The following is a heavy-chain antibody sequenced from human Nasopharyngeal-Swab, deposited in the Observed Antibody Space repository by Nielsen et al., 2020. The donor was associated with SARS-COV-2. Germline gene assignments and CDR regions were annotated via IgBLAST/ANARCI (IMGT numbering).Heavy chain of an antibody. CDR1: GFTFSSYA. J-gene: IGHJ3*02. CDR2: ISGSGGST. Sequence: GESLKISCAASGFTFSSYAMSWVRQAPGKGLEWVSAISGSGGSTYYADSVKGRFTISRDNSKNTLYLQMNSLGAEDTAVYYCAKGRSNRDAFDIWGQGTMVTVSS. CDR3: AKGRSNRDAFDI. D-gene: IGHD1-14*01. V-gene: IGHV3-23*01.